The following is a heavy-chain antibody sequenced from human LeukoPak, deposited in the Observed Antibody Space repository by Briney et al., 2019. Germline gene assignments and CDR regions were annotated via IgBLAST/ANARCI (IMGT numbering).Heavy chain of an antibody. CDR1: GFTFSDYA. Sequence: GGSLRLSCAASGFTFSDYALHWVRQSPAKGLERVAVISKDAGHEFYADSVKGRFTVSRDNSMDTVTLLMNSLTPDDTAVYYCARDLNPSSSGWYDTFDHWGHGTLVTVSS. V-gene: IGHV3-30*04. D-gene: IGHD6-19*01. CDR2: ISKDAGHE. CDR3: ARDLNPSSSGWYDTFDH. J-gene: IGHJ4*01.